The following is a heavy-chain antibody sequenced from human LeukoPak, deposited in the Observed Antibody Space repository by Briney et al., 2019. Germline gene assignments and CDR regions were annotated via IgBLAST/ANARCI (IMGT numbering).Heavy chain of an antibody. CDR1: GFSFSNCG. CDR3: ARDPDLYGDSFFDF. D-gene: IGHD4-17*01. Sequence: PGGSLRLSCAASGFSFSNCGFHWVRQAPGKGLEWVAVIWHDGSHPYYADSVKGRFIISRDNSKSTLFIQMHSLTAEDTAVYYCARDPDLYGDSFFDFWGQGTLVTVSS. CDR2: IWHDGSHP. V-gene: IGHV3-33*01. J-gene: IGHJ4*02.